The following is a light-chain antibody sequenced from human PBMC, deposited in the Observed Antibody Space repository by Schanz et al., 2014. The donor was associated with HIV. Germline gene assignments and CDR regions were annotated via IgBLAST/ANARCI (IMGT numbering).Light chain of an antibody. CDR3: LQDYSYPYT. Sequence: AIQLTQSPSSLSASVGDRVTITCRASQGISSYLAWYQQKPGKAPNLLIYATSSLRSGVPSRFSGSGSGTDFTLTISSLQPEDFATYYCLQDYSYPYTFGQGTKLEI. J-gene: IGKJ2*01. V-gene: IGKV1-6*01. CDR2: ATS. CDR1: QGISSY.